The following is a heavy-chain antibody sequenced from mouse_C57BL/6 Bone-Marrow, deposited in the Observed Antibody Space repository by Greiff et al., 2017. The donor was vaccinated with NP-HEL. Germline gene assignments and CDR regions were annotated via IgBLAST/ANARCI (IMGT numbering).Heavy chain of an antibody. CDR3: ARHHGHY. CDR1: GFTFSSYG. CDR2: ISSGGSYT. Sequence: EVQVVESGGDLVKPGGSLKLSCAASGFTFSSYGMSWVRQTPDKRLEWVATISSGGSYTYYPDSVKGRFTISRDNAKNTLYLQMSSLKSEDTAMYYCARHHGHYWGQGTTLTVSS. V-gene: IGHV5-6*01. J-gene: IGHJ2*01. D-gene: IGHD1-2*01.